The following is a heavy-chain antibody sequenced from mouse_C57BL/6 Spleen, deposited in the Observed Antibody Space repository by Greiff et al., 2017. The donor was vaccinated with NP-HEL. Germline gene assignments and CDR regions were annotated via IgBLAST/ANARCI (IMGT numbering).Heavy chain of an antibody. V-gene: IGHV5-16*01. CDR1: GFTFSDYY. Sequence: EVKLVESEGGLVQPGSSMKLSCTASGFTFSDYYMAWVRQVPEKGLEWVANINYDGSSTYYLDSLKSRFIISRDNAKNILYLQMSSLKSEDTATYYCARDPVSSYWYFDVWGTGTTVTVSS. J-gene: IGHJ1*03. CDR3: ARDPVSSYWYFDV. CDR2: INYDGSST. D-gene: IGHD6-2*01.